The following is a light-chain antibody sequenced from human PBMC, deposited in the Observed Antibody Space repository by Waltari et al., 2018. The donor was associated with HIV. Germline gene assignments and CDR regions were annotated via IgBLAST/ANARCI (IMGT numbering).Light chain of an antibody. CDR1: QSISTY. Sequence: DIQMTQSPSSLSASVGDRVTITCRTGQSISTYLNWYQHKPGKAPNLLVYGASSLQSGVPSRFSGSGSGTDFTLTISSLHPEDFATYYCQQSYTTPYTFGQGTKLEIK. V-gene: IGKV1-39*01. CDR2: GAS. J-gene: IGKJ2*01. CDR3: QQSYTTPYT.